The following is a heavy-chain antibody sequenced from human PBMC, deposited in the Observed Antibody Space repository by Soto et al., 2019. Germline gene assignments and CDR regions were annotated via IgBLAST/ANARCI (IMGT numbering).Heavy chain of an antibody. D-gene: IGHD6-6*01. CDR1: GYTFTSYG. V-gene: IGHV1-18*01. J-gene: IGHJ6*02. CDR2: ISAYNGNT. CDR3: ARDQGGSSWWLRYYYGMDV. Sequence: ASVKVSCKASGYTFTSYGISCVRQAPGQVLEWMGWISAYNGNTNYAQKLQGRVTMTTDTSTSTAYMELRSLRSDDTAVYYCARDQGGSSWWLRYYYGMDVWGQGTTVTVS.